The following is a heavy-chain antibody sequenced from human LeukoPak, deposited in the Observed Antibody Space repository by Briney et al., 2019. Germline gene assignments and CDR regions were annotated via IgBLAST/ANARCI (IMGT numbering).Heavy chain of an antibody. D-gene: IGHD3-22*01. Sequence: SVKVSCKASGDTFINYAVSWVRQAPGQGLEWMVGIIPAFGKTNYTQKFQGRVTIIADDSMTTAYMELTSLRSEDTAMYYCATSGHYDSGGYFYYFDYWGQGALVTVSS. CDR2: IIPAFGKT. V-gene: IGHV1-69*13. J-gene: IGHJ4*02. CDR1: GDTFINYA. CDR3: ATSGHYDSGGYFYYFDY.